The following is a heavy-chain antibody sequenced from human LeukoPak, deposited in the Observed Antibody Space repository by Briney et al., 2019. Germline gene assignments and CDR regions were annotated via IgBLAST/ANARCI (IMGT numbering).Heavy chain of an antibody. CDR1: GFTVSSNY. J-gene: IGHJ3*02. V-gene: IGHV3-53*01. D-gene: IGHD2-21*01. Sequence: GGSLRLSCAASGFTVSSNYMSWVRQAPGKGLEWVSVIYSDDSTYYADSVKGRFTISRDKSKNTLFLQMNSLRAEDTAVYYCAKVITWATKPFDIWGQGTMVTVSS. CDR3: AKVITWATKPFDI. CDR2: IYSDDST.